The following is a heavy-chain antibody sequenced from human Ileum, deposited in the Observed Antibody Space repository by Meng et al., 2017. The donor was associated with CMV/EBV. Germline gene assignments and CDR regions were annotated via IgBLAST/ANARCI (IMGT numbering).Heavy chain of an antibody. V-gene: IGHV6-1*01. CDR1: GDSVSSTTVT. D-gene: IGHD6-13*01. CDR3: VRLTGNSWLDY. J-gene: IGHJ4*02. CDR2: TYYRSKWFN. Sequence: QLQQSGPGLVTTSQTLLLTCAIPGDSVSSTTVTWNWIRQSPSRGLEWLGRTYYRSKWFNDYALSVRGRITINPDISKNQLSLQLNSVTPEDTAVYYCVRLTGNSWLDYWGRGTLVTVSS.